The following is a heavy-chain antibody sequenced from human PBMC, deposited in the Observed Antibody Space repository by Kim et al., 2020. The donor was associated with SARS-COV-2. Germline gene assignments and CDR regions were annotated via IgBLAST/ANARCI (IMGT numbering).Heavy chain of an antibody. D-gene: IGHD4-17*01. V-gene: IGHV1-18*01. Sequence: YAQKLQGRVTMTTDTSTSTAYMELRSLRSDDTAVYYCARGDDYGDYVPWYWGQGTLVTVSS. CDR3: ARGDDYGDYVPWY. J-gene: IGHJ4*02.